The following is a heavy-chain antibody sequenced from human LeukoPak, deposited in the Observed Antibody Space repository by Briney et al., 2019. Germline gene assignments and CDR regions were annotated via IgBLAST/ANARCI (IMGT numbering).Heavy chain of an antibody. J-gene: IGHJ6*03. CDR1: GFALSSYA. CDR3: AKGSIAARPRTNYYYYYMDV. Sequence: GGSLRLSCAASGFALSSYAMSWVRQAPGKGLEWVSATSSSDAGTYHAESVRGRFTISRDNSKNTLYLQMTSLRAEDTAVYYCAKGSIAARPRTNYYYYYMDVWGKGTTVTVSS. D-gene: IGHD6-6*01. V-gene: IGHV3-23*01. CDR2: TSSSDAGT.